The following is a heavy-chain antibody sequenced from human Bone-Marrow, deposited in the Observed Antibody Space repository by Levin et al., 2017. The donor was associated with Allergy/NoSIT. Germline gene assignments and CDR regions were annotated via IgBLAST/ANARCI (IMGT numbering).Heavy chain of an antibody. CDR3: ARTGGNHRHEFDS. CDR1: GFTFENHG. V-gene: IGHV3-30*03. J-gene: IGHJ4*02. CDR2: LSYDGTTE. D-gene: IGHD1-1*01. Sequence: GESLKISCVGSGFTFENHGIHWVRQAPGKGLEWVSVLSYDGTTEYYAGSVKGRLTSSRDNSKNTVYLQIQSLTADDTAVYYCARTGGNHRHEFDSWGQGILVTVSS.